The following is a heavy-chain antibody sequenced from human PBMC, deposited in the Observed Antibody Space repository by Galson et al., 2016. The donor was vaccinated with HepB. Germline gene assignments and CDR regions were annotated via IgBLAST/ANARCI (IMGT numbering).Heavy chain of an antibody. D-gene: IGHD6-19*01. CDR1: GGTFSNCA. CDR3: ATAPYSSGWYNYYYYGMDV. CDR2: IIPIFSTA. Sequence: SVKVSCKASGGTFSNCAVSWVRQAPGQGLEWMGGIIPIFSTANHAQKFQGRVTITADESTSTVYMQLSSLRSEDTAVYYCATAPYSSGWYNYYYYGMDVWGQGSTVTVSS. J-gene: IGHJ6*02. V-gene: IGHV1-69*13.